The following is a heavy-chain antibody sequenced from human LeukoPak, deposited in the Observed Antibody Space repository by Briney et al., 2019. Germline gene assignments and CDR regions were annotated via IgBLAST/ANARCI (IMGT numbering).Heavy chain of an antibody. CDR3: ARDPGMPAAGTFDY. CDR1: GFTFSRYS. D-gene: IGHD6-13*01. CDR2: ISSSGTYI. Sequence: GGSLRLSCAASGFTFSRYSMNWVRQAPGKGLEWVSSISSSGTYIYYADSVKGRFTISRDNAKNSLDLQVNSLRAEDTAVYYCARDPGMPAAGTFDYWGQGTLVTVSS. V-gene: IGHV3-21*01. J-gene: IGHJ4*02.